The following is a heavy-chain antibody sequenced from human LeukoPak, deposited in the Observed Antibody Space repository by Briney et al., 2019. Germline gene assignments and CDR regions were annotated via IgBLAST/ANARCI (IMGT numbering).Heavy chain of an antibody. D-gene: IGHD4-11*01. CDR2: IGTAGDT. Sequence: GGSLRLSCAASGLTLSSYDMHWVRQATGKGLEWVSAIGTAGDTYYPGSEKGRFTISRENAKNSLYLQMNSLRAEDTAVYYCARGGSSNSYYYYGMDVWGQGTTVTVSS. CDR3: ARGGSSNSYYYYGMDV. CDR1: GLTLSSYD. J-gene: IGHJ6*02. V-gene: IGHV3-13*01.